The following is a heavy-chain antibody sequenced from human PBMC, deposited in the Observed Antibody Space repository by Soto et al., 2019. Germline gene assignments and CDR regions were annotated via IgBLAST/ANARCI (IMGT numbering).Heavy chain of an antibody. CDR2: ISGSGGST. D-gene: IGHD3-3*01. CDR3: AKDKRFLEWLFDY. J-gene: IGHJ4*02. Sequence: PGGSLKLSSAPSGFTFGADARRWVREARGKGLEWVSAISGSGGSTYYADSVKGRFTISRDNSKNTLYLQMNSLRAEDTAVYYCAKDKRFLEWLFDYWGQGILVTVSS. V-gene: IGHV3-23*01. CDR1: GFTFGADA.